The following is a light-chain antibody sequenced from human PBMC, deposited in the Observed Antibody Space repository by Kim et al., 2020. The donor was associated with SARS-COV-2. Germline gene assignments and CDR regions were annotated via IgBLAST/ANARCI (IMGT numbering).Light chain of an antibody. CDR3: QKYNSGPRT. J-gene: IGKJ1*01. CDR2: AAS. V-gene: IGKV1-27*01. CDR1: QGIYNY. Sequence: ASVGDRVTITCRASQGIYNYLAWYQQRPEKVPKLLIHAASALQSGVPSRFSGSGSGTDFTLTISSLQPEDAATYYCQKYNSGPRTFGQGTKVDIK.